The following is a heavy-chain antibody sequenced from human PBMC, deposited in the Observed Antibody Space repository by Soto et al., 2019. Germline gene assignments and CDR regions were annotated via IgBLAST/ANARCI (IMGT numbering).Heavy chain of an antibody. CDR2: VNDNWGS. J-gene: IGHJ6*02. CDR3: ARQGFGALHGLVDV. CDR1: GGSISSYY. V-gene: IGHV4-59*08. D-gene: IGHD3-10*01. Sequence: QVPLQESGPGLVKPSETLSLSCTVSGGSISSYYWSWIRQTPETGLEWIGYVNDNWGSNYNPSLNSRVAVSLDSYKRQFSLRLTSVTATDTGVYYCARQGFGALHGLVDVWAQGTTVTVSS.